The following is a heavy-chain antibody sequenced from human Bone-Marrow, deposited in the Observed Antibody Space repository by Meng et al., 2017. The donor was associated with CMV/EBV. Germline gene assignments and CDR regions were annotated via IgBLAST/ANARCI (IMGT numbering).Heavy chain of an antibody. CDR3: ATGFGQWELRGMDV. J-gene: IGHJ6*02. CDR1: GYTFTGYY. CDR2: IIPIFGTA. V-gene: IGHV1-69*06. Sequence: SVKVSCKASGYTFTGYYMHWVRQAPGQGLEWMGGIIPIFGTANYAQKFQGRVTMTEDTSTDTAYMELSSLRSEDTAVYYCATGFGQWELRGMDVWGQGTTVTVSS. D-gene: IGHD1-26*01.